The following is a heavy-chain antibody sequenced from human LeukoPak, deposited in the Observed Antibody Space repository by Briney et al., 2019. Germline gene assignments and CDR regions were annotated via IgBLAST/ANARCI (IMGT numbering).Heavy chain of an antibody. Sequence: PSQTLSLTCAVSGGSISSGGYSWSRMRQPPGKGLEWIGEINHSASTNYNPSLKSRVTISVDTSKNQFSLRLTSVTAADTALYYCARPTTVTTHYFQHWGQGTLVTVSS. CDR1: GGSISSGGYS. D-gene: IGHD4-17*01. V-gene: IGHV4-30-2*01. CDR2: INHSAST. J-gene: IGHJ1*01. CDR3: ARPTTVTTHYFQH.